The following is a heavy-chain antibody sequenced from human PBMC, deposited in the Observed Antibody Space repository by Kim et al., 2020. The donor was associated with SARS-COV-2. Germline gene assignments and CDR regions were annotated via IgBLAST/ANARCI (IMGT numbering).Heavy chain of an antibody. J-gene: IGHJ5*02. V-gene: IGHV3-33*01. CDR2: IWYDGSNK. CDR3: ARDADPSGSYNWFDP. D-gene: IGHD3-10*01. Sequence: GGSLRLSCAASGFTFSSYGMHWVRQAPGKGLEWVAVIWYDGSNKYYADSVKGRFTISRDNSKNTLYLQMNSLRAEDTAVYYCARDADPSGSYNWFDPWGQGTLVTVSS. CDR1: GFTFSSYG.